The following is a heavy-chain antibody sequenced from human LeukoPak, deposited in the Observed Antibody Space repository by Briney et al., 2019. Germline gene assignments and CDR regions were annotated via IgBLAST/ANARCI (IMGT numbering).Heavy chain of an antibody. CDR1: GGSISSSSYY. V-gene: IGHV4-39*01. CDR2: IYYSGST. D-gene: IGHD4-17*01. J-gene: IGHJ6*03. Sequence: KPSETLSLTCTVSGGSISSSSYYRGWIRQPPGKGLEWIGSIYYSGSTYYNPSLKSRVTISVDTSKNQFSLKLSSVTAADTAVYYCARRRTVTEGGSYYYYYYMDVWGKGTTVTVSS. CDR3: ARRRTVTEGGSYYYYYYMDV.